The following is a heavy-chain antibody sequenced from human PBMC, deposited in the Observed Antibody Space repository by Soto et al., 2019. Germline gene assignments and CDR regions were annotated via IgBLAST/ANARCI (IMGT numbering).Heavy chain of an antibody. V-gene: IGHV4-34*01. Sequence: PSETLSLTCGVYGGSFSGYYWSWIRQPPGKGLEWIGEINHSGSTNYNPSLKSRVTISVDTSKNQFSLKLSSVTAADTAVYYCARLALRRPTHFDYWGQGTLVTVSS. CDR2: INHSGST. CDR1: GGSFSGYY. CDR3: ARLALRRPTHFDY. J-gene: IGHJ4*02. D-gene: IGHD5-12*01.